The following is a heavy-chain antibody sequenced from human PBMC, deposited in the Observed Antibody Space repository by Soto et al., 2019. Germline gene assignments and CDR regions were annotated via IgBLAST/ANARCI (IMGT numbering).Heavy chain of an antibody. J-gene: IGHJ5*02. CDR2: ISAYNGNT. CDR1: GSTFTSYG. D-gene: IGHD6-13*01. CDR3: ARDRIAAADYNWFDP. V-gene: IGHV1-18*01. Sequence: ASVKVSCKASGSTFTSYGISWVRQAPGQGLEWMGWISAYNGNTNYAQKLQGRVTMTTDTSTSTAYMELRSLRSDDTAVYYCARDRIAAADYNWFDPWGQGTLVTVSS.